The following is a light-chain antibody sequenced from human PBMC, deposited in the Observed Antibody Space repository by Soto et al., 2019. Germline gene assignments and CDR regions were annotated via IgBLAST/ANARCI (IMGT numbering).Light chain of an antibody. V-gene: IGKV1-17*03. Sequence: DIQMTQSPSAMSVSVGDRVTITCRASRGITNYVAWFQQKPGQVPKRLIYAASSLQRGVPSRFSGSGSGTEFTLTISSLQPEDFATYYCLQHNTYPHTFGQGTKLEIK. CDR3: LQHNTYPHT. CDR1: RGITNY. CDR2: AAS. J-gene: IGKJ2*01.